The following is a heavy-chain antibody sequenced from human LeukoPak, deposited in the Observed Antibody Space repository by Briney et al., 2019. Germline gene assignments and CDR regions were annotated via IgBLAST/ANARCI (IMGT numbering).Heavy chain of an antibody. CDR2: LDWDDDK. V-gene: IGHV2-70*01. J-gene: IGHJ4*02. CDR1: GFSLSTSGMS. Sequence: SGPTLVNPTQTLTLTCTFSGFSLSTSGMSVSWIRQPPGKALEWLALLDWDDDKYYSTSLKTRLTISKDTSKNQVVLTMTNLDPVDTATYYCARIPPPNTRYSSVWYFDYWGQGTLVTVAS. D-gene: IGHD6-19*01. CDR3: ARIPPPNTRYSSVWYFDY.